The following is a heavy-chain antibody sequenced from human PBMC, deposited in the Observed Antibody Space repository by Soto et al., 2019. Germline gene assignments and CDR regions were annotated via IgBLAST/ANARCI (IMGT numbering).Heavy chain of an antibody. CDR3: ARSSQSDFLSGYYYFFDY. J-gene: IGHJ4*02. CDR1: GYTFTDYG. D-gene: IGHD3-3*01. Sequence: QVHLVQSGAEVEKPGASVKVSCKTSGYTFTDYGISLVRQAPGQGLQWMGWITAFNGNTKYAQQFQGRVTMTTDTSTSTAYMELRSLESDDTAVYYCARSSQSDFLSGYYYFFDYWGQGTLVTVSS. CDR2: ITAFNGNT. V-gene: IGHV1-18*01.